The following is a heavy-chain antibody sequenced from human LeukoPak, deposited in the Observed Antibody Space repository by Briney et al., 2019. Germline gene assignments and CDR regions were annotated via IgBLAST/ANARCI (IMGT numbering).Heavy chain of an antibody. CDR1: GFTFSGYA. V-gene: IGHV3-21*06. J-gene: IGHJ4*02. CDR2: INGGGNT. Sequence: GGSLRLSCVASGFTFSGYAMNWVRQAPGKGLEWVSSINGGGNTFYADSVKGRFAISRDNAKNSLYLQMNGLRAEDTAVYYCARDPAEADCWGQGTLVTVSS. CDR3: ARDPAEADC.